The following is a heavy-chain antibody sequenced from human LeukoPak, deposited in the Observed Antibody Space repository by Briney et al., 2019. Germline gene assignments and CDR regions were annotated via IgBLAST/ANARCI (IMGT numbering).Heavy chain of an antibody. CDR1: GGSVSNTNW. CDR3: SRENGAFSPLGY. Sequence: SETLCPTCGVSGGSVSNTNWWSWVRQPPGQGLEWIGEISLTGLTHYNPSLESRVTVSLGKSKNQLSLNLTSVTAADTAVYYCSRENGAFSPLGYWRQGILVTV. V-gene: IGHV4-4*02. CDR2: ISLTGLT. D-gene: IGHD2-8*01. J-gene: IGHJ4*02.